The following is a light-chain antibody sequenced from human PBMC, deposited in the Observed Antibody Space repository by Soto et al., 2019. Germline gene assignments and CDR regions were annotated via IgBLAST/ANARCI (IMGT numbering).Light chain of an antibody. V-gene: IGKV3-20*01. CDR3: QQYGSSPIT. J-gene: IGKJ5*01. Sequence: EIVFTQSPGTLSFSPGEETPPSFRASQSVSSSYLAWYQQKPGQAPRLLIYGASSRATGIPDRFSGSKSGTDFTLTIRGLEPEDAAVYYCQQYGSSPITFGQGTRLGL. CDR2: GAS. CDR1: QSVSSSY.